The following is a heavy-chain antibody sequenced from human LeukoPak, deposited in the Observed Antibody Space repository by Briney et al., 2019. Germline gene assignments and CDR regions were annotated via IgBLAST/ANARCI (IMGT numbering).Heavy chain of an antibody. CDR2: INPSGGST. CDR1: GYTFTSYY. D-gene: IGHD4-23*01. CDR3: ARAVVTSPRSAFDI. V-gene: IGHV1-46*01. J-gene: IGHJ3*02. Sequence: ASVKVSCKASGYTFTSYYIRWVRQAPGQGLEWMGIINPSGGSTSYVQKFQGRVTMTRDMSTSTVYMELSSLRSEDTAVYYCARAVVTSPRSAFDIWGQGTMVTVSS.